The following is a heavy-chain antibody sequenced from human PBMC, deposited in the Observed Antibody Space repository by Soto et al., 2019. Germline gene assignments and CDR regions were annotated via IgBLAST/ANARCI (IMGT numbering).Heavy chain of an antibody. CDR1: GYTFSDYY. D-gene: IGHD3-3*01. J-gene: IGHJ4*02. V-gene: IGHV3-11*01. Sequence: GGSLRLSCAASGYTFSDYYMSWIRQAPGKGLEWISYIDTSGTKIYYADSVKGRFTITRDNAKNSLYLDMNSLSAADTAVYFCARRDCGSGTNCEFGAPAFAYWGQGSLVTVSS. CDR3: ARRDCGSGTNCEFGAPAFAY. CDR2: IDTSGTKI.